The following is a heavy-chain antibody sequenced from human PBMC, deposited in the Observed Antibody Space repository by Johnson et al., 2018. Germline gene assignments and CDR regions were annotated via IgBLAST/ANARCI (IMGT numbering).Heavy chain of an antibody. CDR3: ARDRVAASYYYYYMDV. CDR2: ISSSSSYI. D-gene: IGHD2-15*01. V-gene: IGHV3-21*01. Sequence: WVRQAPGKGLEWVSSISSSSSYIYYADSVKGRFTISRDNAKNSLYLQMNSLRAEDTAVYYCARDRVAASYYYYYMDVWGKGTTVTVSS. J-gene: IGHJ6*03.